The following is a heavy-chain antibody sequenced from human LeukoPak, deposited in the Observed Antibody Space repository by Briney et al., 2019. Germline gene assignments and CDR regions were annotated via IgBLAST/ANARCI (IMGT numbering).Heavy chain of an antibody. CDR2: ISTNGDTT. Sequence: GGSLRLSCAASGFTFSSYAMHWVRQAPGKGLEYVSAISTNGDTTYYANSVKGRFTISRDNSKNPLYLQMGSLRGEDMAVYYCARADSGPSFPPDFWGQGTLVTVSS. CDR1: GFTFSSYA. CDR3: ARADSGPSFPPDF. V-gene: IGHV3-64*01. J-gene: IGHJ4*02. D-gene: IGHD5-12*01.